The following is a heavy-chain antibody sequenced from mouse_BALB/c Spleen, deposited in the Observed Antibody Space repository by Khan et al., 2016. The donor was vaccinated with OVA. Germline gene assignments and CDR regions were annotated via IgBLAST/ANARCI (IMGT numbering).Heavy chain of an antibody. CDR2: IDPENGNT. CDR3: ARAGYPPWFAY. D-gene: IGHD2-2*01. J-gene: IGHJ3*01. Sequence: VQLKQSGAELVRPGALVKLSCKASGFNIKDYYIHWVKQRPEQGLEWIGWIDPENGNTIYDPKFQGKANIKADPSSNTAYLHFSSLTSKDTAVYYCARAGYPPWFAYWGQGTLVTVSA. V-gene: IGHV14-1*02. CDR1: GFNIKDYY.